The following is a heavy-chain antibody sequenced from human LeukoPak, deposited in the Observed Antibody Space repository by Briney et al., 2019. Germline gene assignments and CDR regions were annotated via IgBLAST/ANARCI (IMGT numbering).Heavy chain of an antibody. Sequence: LGASVKVSCKTSGYIFSNYGITWVRQAPGQGLEWMGWINPNSGGTNYAQKFQGRVTMTRDTSISTAYMELSRLRSDDTAVYYCARDLQWLVRFDYWGQGTLVTVSS. CDR3: ARDLQWLVRFDY. CDR1: GYIFSNYG. D-gene: IGHD6-19*01. J-gene: IGHJ4*02. CDR2: INPNSGGT. V-gene: IGHV1-2*03.